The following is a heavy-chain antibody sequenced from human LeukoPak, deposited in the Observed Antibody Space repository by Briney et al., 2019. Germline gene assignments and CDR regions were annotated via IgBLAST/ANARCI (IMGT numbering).Heavy chain of an antibody. Sequence: GGSLILSCAASGFTFSNAWMSWVRQAPGKGLEWVGRIKSKTDGGTTDYAAPVKGRFTISRDDSKNTLYLQMNSLKTEDTAVYYCTTGIAVAGTDYYYYYMDVWGKGTTVTVSS. J-gene: IGHJ6*03. V-gene: IGHV3-15*01. CDR1: GFTFSNAW. CDR2: IKSKTDGGTT. CDR3: TTGIAVAGTDYYYYYMDV. D-gene: IGHD6-19*01.